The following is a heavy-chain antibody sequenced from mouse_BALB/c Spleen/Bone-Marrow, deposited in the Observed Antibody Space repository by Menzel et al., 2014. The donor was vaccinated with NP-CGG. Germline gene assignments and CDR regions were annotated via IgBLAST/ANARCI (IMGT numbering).Heavy chain of an antibody. D-gene: IGHD2-2*01. Sequence: EVMLVESGGGLVQPGGSLRLSCATSGFTFTDYYISWVRQPPGEALEWLGFIRNKANGYTTEYSASVKGRFTISRDNPQSILYLQMNTLRAEDSATYYCARDGYDDYWGQGTTLTVSS. CDR1: GFTFTDYY. V-gene: IGHV7-3*02. J-gene: IGHJ2*01. CDR3: ARDGYDDY. CDR2: IRNKANGYTT.